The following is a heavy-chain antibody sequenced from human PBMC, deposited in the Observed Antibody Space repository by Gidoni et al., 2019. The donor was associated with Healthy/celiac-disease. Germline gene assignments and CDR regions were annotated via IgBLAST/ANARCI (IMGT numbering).Heavy chain of an antibody. V-gene: IGHV3-21*01. CDR1: GFTFISYS. CDR3: AVLPVYDILTGYYVDYYYGMDV. D-gene: IGHD3-9*01. CDR2: ISSSSSYI. Sequence: EVQLVESGGGLVKPGGSLRLPCAASGFTFISYSMNGVRQAPGKGLEWVSSISSSSSYIYYADSVKGRFTISRDNAKNSLYLQMNSLRAEDTAVYYCAVLPVYDILTGYYVDYYYGMDVWGQGTTVTVSS. J-gene: IGHJ6*02.